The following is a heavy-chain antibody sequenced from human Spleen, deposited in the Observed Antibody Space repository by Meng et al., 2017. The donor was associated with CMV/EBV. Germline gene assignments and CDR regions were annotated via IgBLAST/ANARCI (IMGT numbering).Heavy chain of an antibody. Sequence: QGQLQQWGARLLKPSETLSLTCAVYGGSFIGYSWSWIRQPPGKGLEWSGEINQSGSTNYNPSLTSRVTISVDTSKNQFSLKLSSVTAADTAVYYCCSRRFGEWGYWGQGTLVTVSS. J-gene: IGHJ4*02. CDR2: INQSGST. CDR3: CSRRFGEWGY. V-gene: IGHV4-34*01. CDR1: GGSFIGYS. D-gene: IGHD3-10*01.